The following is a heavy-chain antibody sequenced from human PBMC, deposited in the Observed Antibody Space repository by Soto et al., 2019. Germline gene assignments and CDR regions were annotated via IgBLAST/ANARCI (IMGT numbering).Heavy chain of an antibody. Sequence: QVQLVQSGAEVKKPGSSVKVSCKASADTFNSYSLSWLRQAPGQRLEWMGGITPVFGTADYAQSFEDRLTITADDSTSTVYMELSSPRSDDTAVYYCARSLEGTTVTNWFDPWGQGALVTVSS. D-gene: IGHD4-17*01. J-gene: IGHJ5*02. CDR1: ADTFNSYS. V-gene: IGHV1-69*01. CDR2: ITPVFGTA. CDR3: ARSLEGTTVTNWFDP.